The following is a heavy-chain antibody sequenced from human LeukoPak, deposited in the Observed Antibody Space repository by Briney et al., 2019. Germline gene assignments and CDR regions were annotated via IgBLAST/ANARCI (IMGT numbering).Heavy chain of an antibody. V-gene: IGHV3-53*01. Sequence: GGSLRLSCAASGFTVSSNYMSWVRQAPGKGLEWVSVIYSGGSTYYADSVKGRFTISRDNSKNSLYLQMNSLRAEDTAVYYCARAVAGTGDAFDIWGQGTMVTVSS. CDR3: ARAVAGTGDAFDI. J-gene: IGHJ3*02. CDR1: GFTVSSNY. CDR2: IYSGGST. D-gene: IGHD6-19*01.